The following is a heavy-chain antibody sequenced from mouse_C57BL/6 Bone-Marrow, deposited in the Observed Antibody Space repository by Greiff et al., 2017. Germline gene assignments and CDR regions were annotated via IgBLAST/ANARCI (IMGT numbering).Heavy chain of an antibody. CDR3: ARSIYYGNYEYFDV. J-gene: IGHJ1*03. Sequence: VQVVESGPELVRPGVSLKISCKGSGYTFTDYAMPWVNQSHAKSLQWIGVISTYYGDACYTQKFKAKVPMTVDKSSSTAYMGLARLTSEDSAVYYCARSIYYGNYEYFDVWGTGTTVTVSS. CDR2: ISTYYGDA. D-gene: IGHD2-1*01. V-gene: IGHV1-67*01. CDR1: GYTFTDYA.